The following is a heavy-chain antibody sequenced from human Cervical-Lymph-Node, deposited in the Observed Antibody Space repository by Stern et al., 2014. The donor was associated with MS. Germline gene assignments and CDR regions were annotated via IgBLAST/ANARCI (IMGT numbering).Heavy chain of an antibody. Sequence: QLLLQESGPGLVKPWETLSLTCLVSGDSISSRSYYWGWIRQPPGRGLEWIGSIFYSGNTNHNSSLKSRVTMSVDTSQNQFSLNLTSVTAADTAVYYCARQGSSVTTLHFDSWGQGTLVTVSS. CDR2: IFYSGNT. V-gene: IGHV4-39*01. CDR1: GDSISSRSYY. CDR3: ARQGSSVTTLHFDS. D-gene: IGHD4-17*01. J-gene: IGHJ4*02.